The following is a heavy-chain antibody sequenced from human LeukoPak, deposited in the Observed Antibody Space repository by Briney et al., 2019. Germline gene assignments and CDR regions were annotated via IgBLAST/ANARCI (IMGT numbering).Heavy chain of an antibody. D-gene: IGHD6-13*01. Sequence: SETLSLTCTVSGGSISSGGYYWSWIRQHPGKGLEWIGYIYYSGSTNYNPSLKSRVTISVDTSKNQFSLKLSSVTAADTAVYYCARAPRIAAAGIGRYFDYWGQGTLVTVSS. J-gene: IGHJ4*02. CDR1: GGSISSGGYY. V-gene: IGHV4-61*08. CDR3: ARAPRIAAAGIGRYFDY. CDR2: IYYSGST.